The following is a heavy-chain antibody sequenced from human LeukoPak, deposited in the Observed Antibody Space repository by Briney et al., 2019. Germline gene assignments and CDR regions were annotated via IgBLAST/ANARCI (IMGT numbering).Heavy chain of an antibody. CDR3: ARGGRGYYGSGSYYIF. J-gene: IGHJ4*02. D-gene: IGHD3-10*01. CDR2: INHSGST. Sequence: DPSETLSLTCAVYGGSFSGYYWSWIRQPPGKGLEWIGEINHSGSTNYDPSLKSRVTISVDTSKNQFSLKLSSVTAADTAVYYCARGGRGYYGSGSYYIFWGQGTLVTVSS. CDR1: GGSFSGYY. V-gene: IGHV4-34*01.